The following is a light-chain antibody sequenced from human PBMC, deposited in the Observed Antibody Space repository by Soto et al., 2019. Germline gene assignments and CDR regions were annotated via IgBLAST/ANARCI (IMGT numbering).Light chain of an antibody. V-gene: IGKV3-11*01. Sequence: EIVLTQSPAILSLSPGERATLSCRASQSISSYLAWYQQKPGQAPRLLVYDASNRATGIPARFSGSGSGTDFTLTISSLEPEDFAVYYCQQRNYWPITFGQGTRLEMK. CDR3: QQRNYWPIT. CDR2: DAS. J-gene: IGKJ5*01. CDR1: QSISSY.